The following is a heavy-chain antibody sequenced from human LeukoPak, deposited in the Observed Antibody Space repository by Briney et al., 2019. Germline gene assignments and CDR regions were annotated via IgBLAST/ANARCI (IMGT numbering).Heavy chain of an antibody. Sequence: GGSLRPSCAASGLTFRSYGLHWVRQAPGKGLEWVAVIWNDGSNKYYADSVKGRSTISRDNSKNMLYLQMSSLRAEDTAVYYCAREWTRTGPFDYWGQGTLVTVSS. V-gene: IGHV3-33*01. CDR2: IWNDGSNK. D-gene: IGHD3/OR15-3a*01. CDR1: GLTFRSYG. CDR3: AREWTRTGPFDY. J-gene: IGHJ4*02.